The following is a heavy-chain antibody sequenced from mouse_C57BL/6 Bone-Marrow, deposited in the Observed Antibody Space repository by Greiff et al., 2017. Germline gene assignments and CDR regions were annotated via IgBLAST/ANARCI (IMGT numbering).Heavy chain of an antibody. CDR2: IDPSDSYT. J-gene: IGHJ2*01. Sequence: QVQLQQPGAELVMPGASVKLSCKASGYTFTSYWMHWVKQRPGQGLAWIGEIDPSDSYTNYNQKFKGKSTLTVDKSSSTAYMQLCSLTSEDSAVYYCARCGDDYYDVYFDYWGQGTTLTVSS. V-gene: IGHV1-69*01. D-gene: IGHD1-1*01. CDR3: ARCGDDYYDVYFDY. CDR1: GYTFTSYW.